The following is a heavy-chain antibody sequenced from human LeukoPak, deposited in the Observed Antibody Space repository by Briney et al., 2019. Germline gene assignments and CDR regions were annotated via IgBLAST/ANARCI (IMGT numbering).Heavy chain of an antibody. CDR2: ISTSGRT. V-gene: IGHV4-4*07. CDR1: GGSITTYY. J-gene: IGHJ4*02. CDR3: ARGKSRGSHIDY. Sequence: SETLSLTCTVSGGSITTYYWSWIRQPAGKGLEWIGRISTSGRTNYNPSLKSRLTMSADTSKNQFSLKVRSVTAADTAVYFCARGKSRGSHIDYWGQGTLVTVS. D-gene: IGHD1-26*01.